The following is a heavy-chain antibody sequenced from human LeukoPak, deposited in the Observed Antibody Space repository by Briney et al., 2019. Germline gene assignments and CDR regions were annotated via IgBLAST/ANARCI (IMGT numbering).Heavy chain of an antibody. CDR2: IYHSGST. CDR1: GGPISSGGYY. Sequence: SETLSLTCTVSGGPISSGGYYWSWIRQPPGKGLEWIGYIYHSGSTYYNPSLKSRVTISVDRSKNQFSLKLSSVTAADTAVYYCARGLAARPDYWGQGTLVTVSS. V-gene: IGHV4-30-2*01. J-gene: IGHJ4*02. CDR3: ARGLAARPDY. D-gene: IGHD6-6*01.